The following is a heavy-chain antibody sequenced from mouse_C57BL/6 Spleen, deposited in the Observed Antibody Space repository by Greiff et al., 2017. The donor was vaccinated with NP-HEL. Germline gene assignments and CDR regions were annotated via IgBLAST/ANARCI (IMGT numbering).Heavy chain of an antibody. CDR3: AKAGREFAY. Sequence: VQGVESGPGLVAPSQSLSIPCTVSGFSLTSYGVSWVRQPPGKGLEWLGVIWGDGSTNYHSALISRLSISKDNSKSQVVLKLNSMQTDDTATYYCAKAGREFAYWGQGTLVTVSA. CDR1: GFSLTSYG. J-gene: IGHJ3*01. CDR2: IWGDGST. V-gene: IGHV2-3*01.